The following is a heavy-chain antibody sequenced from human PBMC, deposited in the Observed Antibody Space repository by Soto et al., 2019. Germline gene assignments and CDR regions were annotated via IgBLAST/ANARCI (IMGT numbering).Heavy chain of an antibody. CDR3: ARGHCINGVCYRGGMDV. CDR1: GYTFTSYY. V-gene: IGHV1-46*01. Sequence: QVQLVQSGAEVKKPGASVKVSCKASGYTFTSYYIHWVRQAPGQGLEWLGIINPSGGTTNYAQKFQGRVTMTRDTSTTTVYMDLSSVTSEDTAVYYCARGHCINGVCYRGGMDVWGQGTTVTVSS. D-gene: IGHD2-8*01. J-gene: IGHJ6*02. CDR2: INPSGGTT.